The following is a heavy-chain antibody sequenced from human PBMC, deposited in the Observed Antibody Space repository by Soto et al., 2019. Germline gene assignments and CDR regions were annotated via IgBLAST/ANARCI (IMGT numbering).Heavy chain of an antibody. J-gene: IGHJ4*02. CDR3: AREGVEMATIGHY. D-gene: IGHD5-12*01. V-gene: IGHV1-46*01. Sequence: ASVKVSFKASGYTFTSYYMHWVRQAPGQGLEWMGIINPSGGSTSYAQKFQGRVTMTRDTPTSTVYMELSSLRSEDTAVYYCAREGVEMATIGHYWGQGTLVTVSS. CDR1: GYTFTSYY. CDR2: INPSGGST.